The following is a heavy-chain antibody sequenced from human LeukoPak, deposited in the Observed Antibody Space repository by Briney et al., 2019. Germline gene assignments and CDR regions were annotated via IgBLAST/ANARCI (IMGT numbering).Heavy chain of an antibody. V-gene: IGHV3-48*04. CDR2: ISSSGGTI. J-gene: IGHJ4*02. D-gene: IGHD6-13*01. CDR3: ARDPFAAVGTIGIDY. CDR1: GFTFSNYW. Sequence: PGGSLRLSCAASGFTFSNYWMSWVRQAPGKGLEWLSYISSSGGTIYYADSVKGRFTISRDNAKNSLYLQMNSLGAEDTAVYYCARDPFAAVGTIGIDYWGQGTLVTVSS.